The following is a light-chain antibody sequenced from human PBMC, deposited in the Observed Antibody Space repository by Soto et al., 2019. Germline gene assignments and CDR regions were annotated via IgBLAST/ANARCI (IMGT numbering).Light chain of an antibody. CDR3: NSHTSSGFRV. Sequence: QSDLTQPASVSGSPGQSITISCTGTSSDVGGYNHVSWYQHHPGKAPKLMIYEVSNRPSGVSNRFSGSKSGYTASLTISGLQAEDEADYYCNSHTSSGFRVFGTGTKLTVL. CDR2: EVS. CDR1: SSDVGGYNH. V-gene: IGLV2-14*01. J-gene: IGLJ1*01.